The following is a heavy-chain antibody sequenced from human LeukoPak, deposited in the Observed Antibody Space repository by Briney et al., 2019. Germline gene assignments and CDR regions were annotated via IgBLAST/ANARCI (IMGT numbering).Heavy chain of an antibody. CDR3: ARDGGSGSSPV. Sequence: GGYLRLSCAASGFTVSSNYMSWVRQAPGKGLEWVSVIYSGGSTYYADSVKGRFTISRHNSKNTLYLQMNSLRAEDTAVYYCARDGGSGSSPVWGQGTLVTVSS. J-gene: IGHJ4*02. V-gene: IGHV3-53*04. CDR2: IYSGGST. D-gene: IGHD3-10*01. CDR1: GFTVSSNY.